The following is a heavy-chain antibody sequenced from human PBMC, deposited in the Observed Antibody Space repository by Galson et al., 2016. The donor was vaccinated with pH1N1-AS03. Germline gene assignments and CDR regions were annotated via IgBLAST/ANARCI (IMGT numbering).Heavy chain of an antibody. Sequence: SLRLSCAASGFVFSTSAIHWVRQSPGKGLGWVAFIRYDERIKNYGDSVKGRFTISRDNPTNTVYLEMNTLRPEDTAVSYCEKGGGYSHGFLEYYFDSWGQGPLVIVSS. CDR1: GFVFSTSA. D-gene: IGHD3-10*01. J-gene: IGHJ4*02. V-gene: IGHV3-30*02. CDR3: EKGGGYSHGFLEYYFDS. CDR2: IRYDERIK.